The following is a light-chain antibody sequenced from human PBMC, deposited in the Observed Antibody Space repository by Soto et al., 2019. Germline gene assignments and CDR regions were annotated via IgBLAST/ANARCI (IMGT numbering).Light chain of an antibody. Sequence: EIVMTQSPATLSVSPGERATLSCRASQSVGSNFAWYQQKPGQAPSLLIFGASTRATGIPARFSGSGSGTEFTLTISSLQSEDFAVYFCQQYNDWRTFGQGTKVEIK. CDR1: QSVGSN. CDR3: QQYNDWRT. J-gene: IGKJ1*01. V-gene: IGKV3-15*01. CDR2: GAS.